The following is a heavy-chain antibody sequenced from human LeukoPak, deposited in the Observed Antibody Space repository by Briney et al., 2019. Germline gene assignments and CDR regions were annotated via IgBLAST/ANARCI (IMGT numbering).Heavy chain of an antibody. V-gene: IGHV3-7*01. J-gene: IGHJ4*02. Sequence: PGGSLRLSCAASGFTFSGHWMSWVRQAPGKGLEWVANINQGGSDKYYVDSVKGRFTISRDNAKNSLYLQVNSLRAEDTAVYYCARVPGRTRYFDSWGQGILVTVSS. CDR1: GFTFSGHW. CDR2: INQGGSDK. D-gene: IGHD1-26*01. CDR3: ARVPGRTRYFDS.